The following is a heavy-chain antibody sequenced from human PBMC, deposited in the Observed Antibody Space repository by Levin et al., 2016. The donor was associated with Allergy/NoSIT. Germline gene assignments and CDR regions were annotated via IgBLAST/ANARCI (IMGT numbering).Heavy chain of an antibody. CDR1: GYTFMSYA. V-gene: IGHV1-18*01. CDR2: ISAYGDDM. Sequence: ASVKVSCKASGYTFMSYAILWVRQTPGQGLECLGWISAYGDDMKYAQHLQGRLTMTTDTSSSTAYMELRSLRSDDTAVYYCARGLTMVRGDISFYYFDYWGQGTLVTVSS. J-gene: IGHJ4*02. CDR3: ARGLTMVRGDISFYYFDY. D-gene: IGHD3-10*01.